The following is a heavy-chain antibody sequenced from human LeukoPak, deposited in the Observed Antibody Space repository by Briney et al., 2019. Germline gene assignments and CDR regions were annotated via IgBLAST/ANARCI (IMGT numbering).Heavy chain of an antibody. CDR1: GGSISSYY. J-gene: IGHJ4*02. V-gene: IGHV4-59*01. Sequence: SETLSLTCTVSGGSISSYYWSWIRQPPGKGLEWIGYIYYSGSTNYNPSLKSRVTISVDTSKNQFSLKLSSVTAADTAVYYCARVSGASGYYYLDYWGQGTLVTVSS. CDR2: IYYSGST. CDR3: ARVSGASGYYYLDY. D-gene: IGHD3-22*01.